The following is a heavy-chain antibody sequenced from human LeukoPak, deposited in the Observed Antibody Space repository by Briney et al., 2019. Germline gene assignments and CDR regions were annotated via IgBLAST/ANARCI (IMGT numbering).Heavy chain of an antibody. J-gene: IGHJ4*02. Sequence: SETLSLTCTVSGGSISSYYWSWIRQPPGKGLEWIGYIYYSGSTNYNPSLKSRVTISVDTSKNQFSLKLSSVTAADTAVYYCARLNSGYPYYFDYWGQGTLVTVSS. D-gene: IGHD3-22*01. CDR1: GGSISSYY. CDR2: IYYSGST. V-gene: IGHV4-59*12. CDR3: ARLNSGYPYYFDY.